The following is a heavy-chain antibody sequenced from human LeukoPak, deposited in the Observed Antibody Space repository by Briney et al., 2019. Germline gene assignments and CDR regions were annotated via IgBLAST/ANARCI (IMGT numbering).Heavy chain of an antibody. D-gene: IGHD6-6*01. CDR1: GGSFSGYY. J-gene: IGHJ6*03. V-gene: IGHV4-34*01. Sequence: SETLSLTCAVYGGSFSGYYWSWIRQPPGKGLGWIGEINHSGSTNYNPSLKSRVTISVDTSKNQFSLKLSSVTAADTAVYYCARVGGQLVSLFGYYYMDVWGKGTTVTVSS. CDR2: INHSGST. CDR3: ARVGGQLVSLFGYYYMDV.